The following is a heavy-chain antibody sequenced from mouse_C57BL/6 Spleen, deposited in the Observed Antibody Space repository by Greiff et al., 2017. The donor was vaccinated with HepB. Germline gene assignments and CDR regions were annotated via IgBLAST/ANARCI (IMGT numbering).Heavy chain of an antibody. J-gene: IGHJ3*01. Sequence: EVKLQESGAELVRPGASVKLSCTASGFNIKDDYMHWVKQRPEQGLEWIGWIDPENGDTEYASKFQGKATITADTSSNTAYLQLSSLTSEDTAVYYCTTYYSNYYAYWGQGTLVTVSA. D-gene: IGHD2-5*01. CDR3: TTYYSNYYAY. CDR1: GFNIKDDY. V-gene: IGHV14-4*01. CDR2: IDPENGDT.